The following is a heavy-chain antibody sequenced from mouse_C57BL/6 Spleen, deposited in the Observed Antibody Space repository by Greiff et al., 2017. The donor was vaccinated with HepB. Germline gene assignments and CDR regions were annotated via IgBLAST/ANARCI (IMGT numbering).Heavy chain of an antibody. CDR1: GYSFTGYY. D-gene: IGHD1-1*01. CDR2: INPSTGGT. J-gene: IGHJ2*01. Sequence: VQLQQSGPELVKPGASVKISCKASGYSFTGYYMNWVKQSPEKSLEWIGEINPSTGGTTYNQKFKAKATLTVDKSSSTAYMQLKSLTSEDSAVYYCARQYYYGSSQPYFDYWGQGTTLTVSS. CDR3: ARQYYYGSSQPYFDY. V-gene: IGHV1-42*01.